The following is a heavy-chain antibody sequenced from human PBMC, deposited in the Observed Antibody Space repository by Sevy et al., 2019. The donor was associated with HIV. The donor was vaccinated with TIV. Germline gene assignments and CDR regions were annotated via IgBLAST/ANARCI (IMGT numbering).Heavy chain of an antibody. D-gene: IGHD3-22*01. CDR3: ARGFYYYDSSGYYWP. J-gene: IGHJ5*02. CDR1: GYTFSGYD. V-gene: IGHV1-2*02. Sequence: ASVKVSCKASGYTFSGYDMHWVRQAPGQGLEWMGWINPNSGGTTYAQKFQGRVTVTRDTSISTAYMELSRLRSDDTAVYYCARGFYYYDSSGYYWPWGQGTLVTVSS. CDR2: INPNSGGT.